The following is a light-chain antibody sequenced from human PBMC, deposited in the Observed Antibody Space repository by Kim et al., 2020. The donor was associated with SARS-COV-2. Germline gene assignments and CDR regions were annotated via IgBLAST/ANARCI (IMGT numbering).Light chain of an antibody. J-gene: IGKJ4*01. CDR3: QQYNDWPLT. Sequence: EIVMTQSPATLSVFPGERVTLSCRTSQTISRDLAWYQQKPGQAPRLLIYGVSTRATGIPATFTGSGSGTEFTLTISSLQSEDFVLYYCQQYNDWPLTFGGGTKVDIK. V-gene: IGKV3-15*01. CDR2: GVS. CDR1: QTISRD.